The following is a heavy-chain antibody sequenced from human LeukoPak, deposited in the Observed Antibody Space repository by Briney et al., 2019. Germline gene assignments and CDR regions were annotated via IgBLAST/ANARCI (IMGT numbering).Heavy chain of an antibody. D-gene: IGHD6-19*01. CDR1: GYTFTSYY. J-gene: IGHJ6*03. CDR3: ARVKVAGISTRYYYYYMDV. Sequence: ASVKVSCKASGYTFTSYYMHWVRQAPGQGLEWMGIINPSGGSTSYAQKFQGRVTMTRDTSTSTVYMELSRLRSEDTAVYYCARVKVAGISTRYYYYYMDVWGKGTTVTVSS. CDR2: INPSGGST. V-gene: IGHV1-46*01.